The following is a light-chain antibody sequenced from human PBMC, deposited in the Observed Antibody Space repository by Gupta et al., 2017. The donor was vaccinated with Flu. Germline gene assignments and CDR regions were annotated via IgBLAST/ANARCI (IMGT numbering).Light chain of an antibody. CDR3: HTGYTSSTYLV. V-gene: IGLV3-25*01. CDR1: ALGNEY. Sequence: GQTDRIACSGDALGNEYAYWCQQKPAQAPLVVLYSDSTRPSGIPERFFGSSSGTTATFTTSRVHAEEEADYYCHTGYTSSTYLVFGGGTKLTVL. J-gene: IGLJ3*02. CDR2: SDS.